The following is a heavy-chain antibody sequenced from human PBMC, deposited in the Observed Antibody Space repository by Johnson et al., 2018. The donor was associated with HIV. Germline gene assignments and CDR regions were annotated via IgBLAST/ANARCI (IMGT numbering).Heavy chain of an antibody. CDR1: GFTFDDYG. D-gene: IGHD1-26*01. V-gene: IGHV3-30*02. CDR2: IRYDGSNK. CDR3: ARGGGSTRGDAFDI. J-gene: IGHJ3*02. Sequence: QVLLVESGGGVVRPGGSLRLSCAASGFTFDDYGMSWVRQGPGKGLEWVAYIRYDGSNKYYADSVKGRFTISRDNSKNTLYLQMNSLRAEDTAVYYCARGGGSTRGDAFDIWGQGTMVTVSS.